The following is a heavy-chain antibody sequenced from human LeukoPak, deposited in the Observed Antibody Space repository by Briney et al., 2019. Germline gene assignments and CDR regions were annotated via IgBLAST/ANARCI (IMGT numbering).Heavy chain of an antibody. D-gene: IGHD5-12*01. J-gene: IGHJ4*02. CDR3: ARRISGSFDY. CDR1: GASISSSTYY. CDR2: IYYSGST. Sequence: PSETLSLTCTVSGASISSSTYYWGWIRQPPGKGLEWIGIIYYSGSTYYNPSLKSRVTISVDTSKNQFSLKVNSVSAADTAVYYCARRISGSFDYWGQGTLVTVSS. V-gene: IGHV4-39*01.